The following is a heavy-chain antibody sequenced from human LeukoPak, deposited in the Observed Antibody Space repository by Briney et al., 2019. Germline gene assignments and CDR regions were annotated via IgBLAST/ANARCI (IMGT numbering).Heavy chain of an antibody. CDR1: GGTFSSYA. D-gene: IGHD3-10*01. J-gene: IGHJ4*02. V-gene: IGHV1-18*01. CDR2: ISAYNGNT. CDR3: ARDPYYYGSGSYPRFDY. Sequence: GASVKVSCKASGGTFSSYAISWVRQAPGQGLEWMGWISAYNGNTNYAQKLQGRVTMTADTSTSTAYMELRSLRSDDTAVYYCARDPYYYGSGSYPRFDYWGQGTLVTVSS.